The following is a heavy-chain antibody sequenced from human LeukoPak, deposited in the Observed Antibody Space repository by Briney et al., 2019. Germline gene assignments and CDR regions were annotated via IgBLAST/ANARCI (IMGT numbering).Heavy chain of an antibody. CDR1: GFSFSSYG. J-gene: IGHJ3*02. CDR3: AGGVGWVSDI. D-gene: IGHD2-8*01. Sequence: GGSLRLSCAASGFSFSSYGMHWVRQAPGKGLEWVAIIKQDGSEEYYVGSVKGRFTISRDNAKNLLSLQLNSLRAEDTAVYYCAGGVGWVSDIWGQGTMVTVSS. V-gene: IGHV3-7*01. CDR2: IKQDGSEE.